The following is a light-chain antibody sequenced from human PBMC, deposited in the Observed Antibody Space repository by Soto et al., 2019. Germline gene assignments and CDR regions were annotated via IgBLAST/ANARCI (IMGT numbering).Light chain of an antibody. V-gene: IGLV2-14*01. CDR1: SSDVGAYKY. CDR3: SSYTTNSIPV. Sequence: QSALTQPASVSGSPGQSITLSCTGTSSDVGAYKYVSWYQQHPGKAPKLMIYEVSNRPSGVSNRFSGSKSGNTASLTISGLQAEDDADYYCSSYTTNSIPVFGGGTKLTVL. CDR2: EVS. J-gene: IGLJ3*02.